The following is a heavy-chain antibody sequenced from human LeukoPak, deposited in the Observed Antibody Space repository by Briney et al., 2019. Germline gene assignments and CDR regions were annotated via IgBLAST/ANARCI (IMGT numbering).Heavy chain of an antibody. CDR2: ISAYNGNS. J-gene: IGHJ4*02. CDR1: GYTFTSYG. D-gene: IGHD5-18*01. CDR3: ARERIQLWSRYFDY. Sequence: GASVKVSCKASGYTFTSYGISWVRQAPGQGLEWMGWISAYNGNSNYAQKLQDRVTMTKDTTTSTAYMEMRSLRSDDTIVYYCARERIQLWSRYFDYWGQGTLVTVSS. V-gene: IGHV1-18*01.